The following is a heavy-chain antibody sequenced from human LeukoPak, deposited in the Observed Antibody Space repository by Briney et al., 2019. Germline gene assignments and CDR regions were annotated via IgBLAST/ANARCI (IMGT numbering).Heavy chain of an antibody. D-gene: IGHD2-15*01. Sequence: SETQSLTCAVSGGSITSFYWSWIRQPPGKGLEWIGYIYYSGSTKYNPSLKSRVTTSVDMSKNQFSLKLSSVTAADTAVYYCARVVGFCSGGSCHGRFDPWGQGTLVTVSS. CDR1: GGSITSFY. J-gene: IGHJ5*02. V-gene: IGHV4-59*01. CDR2: IYYSGST. CDR3: ARVVGFCSGGSCHGRFDP.